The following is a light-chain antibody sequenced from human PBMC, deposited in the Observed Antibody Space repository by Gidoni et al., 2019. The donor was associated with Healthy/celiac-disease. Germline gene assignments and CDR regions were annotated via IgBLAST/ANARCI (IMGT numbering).Light chain of an antibody. CDR3: SSYAGSNNSYV. CDR1: SSDVGGYNY. CDR2: EVR. Sequence: QSALTQPPSASGSPGQSVTISCTGTSSDVGGYNYVSWYQQHPGTAPKLMIYEVRQRPSGVPDRFSGSTSGNTASLTVSGPQAEDEADYYCSSYAGSNNSYVFGTGTKVTVL. V-gene: IGLV2-8*01. J-gene: IGLJ1*01.